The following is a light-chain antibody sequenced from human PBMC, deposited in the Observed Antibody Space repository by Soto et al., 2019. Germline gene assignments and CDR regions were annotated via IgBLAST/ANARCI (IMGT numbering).Light chain of an antibody. CDR3: SSYGGSNNLL. CDR2: EVR. V-gene: IGLV2-8*01. Sequence: QSALTQPPSASGSPGQSVTISCTGSSNDLGDYNYVSWYQHHPGKAPKLIIYEVRERPSGVPDRFSASKSGNTASLTVSGLQAEDEADYYCSSYGGSNNLLFGGGTKVTVL. J-gene: IGLJ2*01. CDR1: SNDLGDYNY.